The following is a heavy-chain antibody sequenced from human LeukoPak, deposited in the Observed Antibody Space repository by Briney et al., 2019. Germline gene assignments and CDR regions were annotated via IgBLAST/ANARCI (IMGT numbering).Heavy chain of an antibody. CDR2: IYNGYGAT. Sequence: GGSLRLSCVVSGSTVNRNYMTWVRQAPGKGLEWVSTIYNGYGATYYAGSVQRRFTISRDNSKNTLFLQMNSLRVEDTAIYYCARAPYIPRGTGYYYYYMDVWGKGTTVVVSS. J-gene: IGHJ6*03. CDR1: GSTVNRNY. CDR3: ARAPYIPRGTGYYYYYMDV. V-gene: IGHV3-53*01. D-gene: IGHD1-1*01.